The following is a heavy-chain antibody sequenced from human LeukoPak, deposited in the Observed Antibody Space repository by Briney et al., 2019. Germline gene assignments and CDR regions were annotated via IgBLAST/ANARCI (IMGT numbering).Heavy chain of an antibody. J-gene: IGHJ4*02. CDR3: AREGGMAVAAYFDY. V-gene: IGHV1-2*06. CDR2: IHPNSGGT. Sequence: GASVKVSCKASGYTFTGYLVHWVRQAPGQGLEWMGRIHPNSGGTNFGQKFQGRVTMTRDTSISTAYMELNSLRSDDTAVYYCAREGGMAVAAYFDYWGQGTLVTVSS. D-gene: IGHD6-19*01. CDR1: GYTFTGYL.